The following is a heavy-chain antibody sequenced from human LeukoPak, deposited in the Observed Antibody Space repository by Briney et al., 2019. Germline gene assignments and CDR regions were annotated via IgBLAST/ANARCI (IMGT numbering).Heavy chain of an antibody. CDR2: IYPDDSDT. CDR3: ARALYSSGWYGY. V-gene: IGHV5-51*01. Sequence: GESLKISCQGSGYSFTNYWIGWVRQMPGKGLEWMGIIYPDDSDTRYSPSFEDQVTISVDKSISTAYLQWSSLKASDTAIYYCARALYSSGWYGYWGQGTLASVSS. CDR1: GYSFTNYW. J-gene: IGHJ4*02. D-gene: IGHD6-19*01.